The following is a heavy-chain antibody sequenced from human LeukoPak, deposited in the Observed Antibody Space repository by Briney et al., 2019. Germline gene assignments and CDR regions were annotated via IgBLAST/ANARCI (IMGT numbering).Heavy chain of an antibody. V-gene: IGHV3-73*01. D-gene: IGHD1-26*01. CDR2: IRSKANSYAT. CDR3: TRQGEWELRVY. Sequence: PGGSLRLSCAASGFTFSSSAMHWVRQASGKGLEWVGRIRSKANSYATAYAASVKGRFTISRDDSKNTAYLQMNSLKTEDTAVYYCTRQGEWELRVYWGQGTLVTVSS. CDR1: GFTFSSSA. J-gene: IGHJ4*02.